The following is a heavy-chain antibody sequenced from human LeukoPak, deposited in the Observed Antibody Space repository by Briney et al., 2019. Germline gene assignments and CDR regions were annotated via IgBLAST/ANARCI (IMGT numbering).Heavy chain of an antibody. J-gene: IGHJ6*03. CDR1: GFTFSSYA. CDR3: AKYASNYYYYYMDV. CDR2: ISGSGSST. Sequence: PGGSLRLSCAASGFTFSSYAISWVRQAPGKGLEWASAISGSGSSTYYADSVKGRFTISRDNSKNTLYLQMNSLRAEDTALYYFAKYASNYYYYYMDVWGEGTTVTVSS. V-gene: IGHV3-23*01.